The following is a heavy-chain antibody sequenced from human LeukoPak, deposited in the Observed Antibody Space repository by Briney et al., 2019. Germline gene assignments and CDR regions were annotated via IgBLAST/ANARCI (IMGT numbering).Heavy chain of an antibody. CDR1: GFTFRNYA. V-gene: IGHV3-23*01. CDR2: ISDSGSST. CDR3: ARDWSCDY. J-gene: IGHJ4*02. Sequence: GGSLRLSCAASGFTFRNYAMTWVRQAPGKGLEWVSAISDSGSSTNYADSVKGRFTISRDNSKNRLYLQMSSLRAEDTAVYSCARDWSCDYWGQGTLVTVSS. D-gene: IGHD1-26*01.